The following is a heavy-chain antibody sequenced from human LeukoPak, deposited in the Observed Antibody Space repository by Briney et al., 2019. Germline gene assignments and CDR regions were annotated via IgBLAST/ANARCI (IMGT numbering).Heavy chain of an antibody. CDR1: GYSFTSYY. J-gene: IGHJ3*02. D-gene: IGHD5-18*01. CDR2: IYPGDSDT. Sequence: GESLKISCKASGYSFTSYYIGWVRQMPGKGLEWMGIIYPGDSDTRYSPSFQGQVTISADKSINTAYLQWSSLRASDTAMYYCATLGRGYTYGWNAFDIWGQGTLVTVSS. CDR3: ATLGRGYTYGWNAFDI. V-gene: IGHV5-51*01.